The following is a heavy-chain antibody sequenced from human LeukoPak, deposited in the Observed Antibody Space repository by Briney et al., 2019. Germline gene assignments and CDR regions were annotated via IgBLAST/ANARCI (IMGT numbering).Heavy chain of an antibody. CDR3: ATVTIEGVDY. Sequence: GGSLRLSCAASGFTFSSYGMHWVRQAPGKGLEWVAFIRYDGSNKHYADSVKGRFTISRDNSKNTLYLQMNSLRAEDTAVYYSATVTIEGVDYWGQGTLVTVSS. J-gene: IGHJ4*02. V-gene: IGHV3-30*02. CDR2: IRYDGSNK. CDR1: GFTFSSYG. D-gene: IGHD4-17*01.